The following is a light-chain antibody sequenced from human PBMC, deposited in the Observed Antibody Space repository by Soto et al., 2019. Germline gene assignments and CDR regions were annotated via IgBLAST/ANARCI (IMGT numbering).Light chain of an antibody. CDR3: KSYAGTHPYV. J-gene: IGLJ1*01. CDR2: EVV. Sequence: QSALTQPPSASGSPGQSVTISCTGTKNDIGVYDFVSWYQHHPGKSPRLIIYEVVQRPSGVPDRVSGSKSGNTASLTVSRLQDADEYDYFSKSYAGTHPYVFGSGTKLTVL. V-gene: IGLV2-8*01. CDR1: KNDIGVYDF.